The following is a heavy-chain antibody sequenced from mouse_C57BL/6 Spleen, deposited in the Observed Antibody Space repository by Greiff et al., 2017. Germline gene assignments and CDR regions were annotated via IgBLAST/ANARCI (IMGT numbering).Heavy chain of an antibody. CDR3: ARDSSGYVDYFDY. J-gene: IGHJ2*01. V-gene: IGHV1-55*01. CDR1: GYTFTSYW. CDR2: IYPGSGST. Sequence: VQLQQPGAELVKPGASVQMSCKASGYTFTSYWITWVKQRPGQGLEWIGDIYPGSGSTNYNEKFKSKATLTVDTSSSTAYMQLSSLTSEDSAVYYCARDSSGYVDYFDYWGQGTTRTVSS. D-gene: IGHD3-2*02.